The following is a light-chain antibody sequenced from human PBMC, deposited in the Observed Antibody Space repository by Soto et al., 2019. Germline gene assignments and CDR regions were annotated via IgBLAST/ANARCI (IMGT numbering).Light chain of an antibody. CDR2: KAS. J-gene: IGKJ1*01. V-gene: IGKV1-5*03. CDR1: QGIGKW. CDR3: QHYNSYSEA. Sequence: DIQMTQSPSSLSASIGDRVTITCRASQGIGKWLAWYQQKPGKAPKLLIYKASTLKSGVPSRFSGSGSGTEFTLTISSLQPDDFATYYCQHYNSYSEAFGQGTKVDIK.